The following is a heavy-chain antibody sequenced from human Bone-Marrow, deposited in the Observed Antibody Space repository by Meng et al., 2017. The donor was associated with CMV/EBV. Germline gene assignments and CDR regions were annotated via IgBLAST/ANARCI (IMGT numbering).Heavy chain of an antibody. Sequence: GESLKISCAASGFTFSSYSMNWVRQAPGKGLEWVSSISSSSSYIYYADSVKGRFTISRDNAKNSLYLQMNSLRAEDTAVYYCARDGTIFGSEYWGQGNRVHGAS. J-gene: IGHJ4*02. V-gene: IGHV3-21*01. CDR2: ISSSSSYI. CDR3: ARDGTIFGSEY. D-gene: IGHD3-3*01. CDR1: GFTFSSYS.